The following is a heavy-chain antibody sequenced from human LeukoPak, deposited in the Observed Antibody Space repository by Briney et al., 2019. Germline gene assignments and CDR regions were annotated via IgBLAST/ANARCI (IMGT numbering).Heavy chain of an antibody. Sequence: GGSLRLSCAASGFTFDDYAMHWVRQAPGKGLEWVSGISWNSGSIGYADSVKGRFTISRDNAKNSLYLQMNSLRAEDTALYYCAKEKFDYWGQGTLVTVSS. CDR1: GFTFDDYA. J-gene: IGHJ4*02. CDR2: ISWNSGSI. V-gene: IGHV3-9*01. CDR3: AKEKFDY.